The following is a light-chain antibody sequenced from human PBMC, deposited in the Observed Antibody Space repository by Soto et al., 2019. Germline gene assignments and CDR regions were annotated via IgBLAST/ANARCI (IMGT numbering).Light chain of an antibody. CDR3: QHYGTSAL. CDR1: QSVSSSY. Sequence: EIVLTQSPGTLSLSPGERATLSCRTSQSVSSSYLAWYQQKPGQAPRLLIYGASSRATGIPDRVSVSASWTDFTLIISRLEPEDFAVYYCQHYGTSALFGPGTRVDLK. V-gene: IGKV3-20*01. J-gene: IGKJ3*01. CDR2: GAS.